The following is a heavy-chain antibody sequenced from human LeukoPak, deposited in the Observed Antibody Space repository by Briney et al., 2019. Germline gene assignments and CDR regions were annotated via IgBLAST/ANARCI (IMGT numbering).Heavy chain of an antibody. CDR1: GFTFSSYA. J-gene: IGHJ4*02. CDR2: ISGSGGST. D-gene: IGHD5-12*01. V-gene: IGHV3-23*01. CDR3: AKDGYSGYDPRGDLGDY. Sequence: GGSLRLSCAASGFTFSSYAMSWVRQAPGKGLEWVSAISGSGGSTYCADSVKGRFTISRDNSKNTLYLQMNSLRAEDTAVYYCAKDGYSGYDPRGDLGDYWGQGTLVTVSS.